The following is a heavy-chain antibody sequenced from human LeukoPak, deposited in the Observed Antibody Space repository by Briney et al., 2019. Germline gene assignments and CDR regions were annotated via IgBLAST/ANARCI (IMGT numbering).Heavy chain of an antibody. CDR3: AKGPYGSSWPDYYYYYGMDV. CDR1: GFTFSSYG. CDR2: ISGSRGST. D-gene: IGHD6-13*01. J-gene: IGHJ6*02. Sequence: GGSLRLSCAASGFTFSSYGMHWVRQAPGKGLEWVSAISGSRGSTYYADSVKGRFTISRDNSKNTLYLQVNSLRGEDTAVYYCAKGPYGSSWPDYYYYYGMDVWGQGTTVTVSS. V-gene: IGHV3-23*01.